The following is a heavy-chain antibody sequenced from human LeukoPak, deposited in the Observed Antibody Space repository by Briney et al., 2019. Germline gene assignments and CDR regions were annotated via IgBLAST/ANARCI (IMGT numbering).Heavy chain of an antibody. CDR3: ARLGIAVAGPQNDY. V-gene: IGHV1-2*02. Sequence: ASVKVSCKASGYTFTGYYMHWVRQAPGQGLEWMGWIYPNSGGTNYAQKFQGRVTMTRDTSIGTAYMELSRLRSDDTAVYYCARLGIAVAGPQNDYWGQGTLVTVSS. D-gene: IGHD6-19*01. J-gene: IGHJ4*02. CDR2: IYPNSGGT. CDR1: GYTFTGYY.